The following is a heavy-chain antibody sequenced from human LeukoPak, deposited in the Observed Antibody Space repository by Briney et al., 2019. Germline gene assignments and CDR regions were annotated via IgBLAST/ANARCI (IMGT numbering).Heavy chain of an antibody. V-gene: IGHV3-72*01. CDR3: ARGDYYGSGSYPLDY. J-gene: IGHJ4*02. D-gene: IGHD3-10*01. Sequence: GGSLRLSCAASGFTFSDHYMDWVRQAPGKGLEWVGRTRNKANSYTTEYAASVKGRFTISRDDSKNSLYLQMNSLKTEDTAVYYCARGDYYGSGSYPLDYWGQGTLVTVSS. CDR1: GFTFSDHY. CDR2: TRNKANSYTT.